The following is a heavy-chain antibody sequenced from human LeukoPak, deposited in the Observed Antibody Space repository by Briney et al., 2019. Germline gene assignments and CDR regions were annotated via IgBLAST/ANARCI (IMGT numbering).Heavy chain of an antibody. D-gene: IGHD4-17*01. CDR1: GFTFSSYA. V-gene: IGHV3-30*04. Sequence: PGRSLRLSCAASGFTFSSYAMHWVRQAPGKGLEWVAVISYDGSNKYYADSVKGRFTISRDNSKNTLYLQMNSLRAEDTAVYYCARGTVTTRLSFDYWGQGTLVTVSS. J-gene: IGHJ4*02. CDR3: ARGTVTTRLSFDY. CDR2: ISYDGSNK.